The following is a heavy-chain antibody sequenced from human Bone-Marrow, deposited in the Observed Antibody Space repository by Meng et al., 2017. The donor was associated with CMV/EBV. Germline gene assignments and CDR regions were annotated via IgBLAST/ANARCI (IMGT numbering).Heavy chain of an antibody. CDR2: INPNSGGT. CDR1: GYTFTGYY. V-gene: IGHV1-2*02. Sequence: ASVKVSCKASGYTFTGYYMHWVRQAPGQGLEWMGWINPNSGGTNYAQKFQGRVTMTRDTSISTAYMELSRLRSDDTAVYYCARPRGYSGYDPFDYWGQATLATSSS. CDR3: ARPRGYSGYDPFDY. D-gene: IGHD5-12*01. J-gene: IGHJ4*02.